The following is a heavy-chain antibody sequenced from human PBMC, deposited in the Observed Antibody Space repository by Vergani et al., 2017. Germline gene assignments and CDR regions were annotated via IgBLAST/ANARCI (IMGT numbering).Heavy chain of an antibody. CDR2: ISSSSSYT. J-gene: IGHJ6*02. D-gene: IGHD3-10*01. CDR3: ARYGTGSYYSYYYYGMDV. Sequence: QVQLVESGGGLVKPGGSLRLSCAASGFTFSDYYMSWIRQAPGKGLEWVSYISSSSSYTNYADSVKGRFTISRDNAKNSLYLQMNSLRAEDTAVYYCARYGTGSYYSYYYYGMDVWGQGTTVTVSS. CDR1: GFTFSDYY. V-gene: IGHV3-11*06.